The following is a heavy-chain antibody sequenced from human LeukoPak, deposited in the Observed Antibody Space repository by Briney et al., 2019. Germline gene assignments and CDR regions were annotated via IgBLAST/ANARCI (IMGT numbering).Heavy chain of an antibody. CDR3: ASEKNRQQWLGRGFDY. CDR1: GFTFSSYA. CDR2: ISYDGSNK. V-gene: IGHV3-30*04. Sequence: PGRSLRLSCAASGFTFSSYAMHWVRQAPGKGLEWVAVISYDGSNKYYADSVKGRFTISRDNSKNTLYLQMNSLRAEDTAVYYCASEKNRQQWLGRGFDYWGQGTLVTVSS. D-gene: IGHD6-19*01. J-gene: IGHJ4*02.